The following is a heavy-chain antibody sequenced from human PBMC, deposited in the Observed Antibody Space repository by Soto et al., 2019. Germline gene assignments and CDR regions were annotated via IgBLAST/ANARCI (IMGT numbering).Heavy chain of an antibody. CDR2: ISGSGGST. Sequence: GGSLRLPCVAFGFPSSGYAMSWVRHAPGKGLEWVSAISGSGGSTYYADSVKGRFTLSRDNAKNTLYLQMHSLRADGTAGYCCTSGRITVAGTRNYWGPGTLVTVSS. V-gene: IGHV3-23*01. CDR1: GFPSSGYA. D-gene: IGHD6-19*01. CDR3: TSGRITVAGTRNY. J-gene: IGHJ4*02.